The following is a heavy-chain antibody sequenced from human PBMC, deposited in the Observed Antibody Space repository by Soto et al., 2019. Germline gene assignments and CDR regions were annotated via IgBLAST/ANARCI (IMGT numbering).Heavy chain of an antibody. D-gene: IGHD6-19*01. V-gene: IGHV4-59*08. CDR2: IYYTGTT. CDR3: ARHDYSSGWYDD. CDR1: GGSMTSYF. J-gene: IGHJ4*02. Sequence: PSETLSLTCTVSGGSMTSYFWSWIRQPPGKGLEWIGYIYYTGTTHYNPSLQSRLTISVDTSKNHFSLKLTSVTAADTAVYYCARHDYSSGWYDDWGQGTLVTVSS.